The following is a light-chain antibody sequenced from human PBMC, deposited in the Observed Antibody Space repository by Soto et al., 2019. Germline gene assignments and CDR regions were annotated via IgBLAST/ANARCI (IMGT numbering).Light chain of an antibody. CDR3: SSYAGSNNLGV. CDR1: SSDVGGYNY. J-gene: IGLJ1*01. CDR2: EVS. V-gene: IGLV2-8*01. Sequence: QSVLTQPPSASGSPGQSVTISCTGTSSDVGGYNYVSWYQQHPGKAPKLMIYEVSKRPSGVPDRFSGSKSGNTASLTVSRLHAEDEADYYCSSYAGSNNLGVFGTGTKVTVL.